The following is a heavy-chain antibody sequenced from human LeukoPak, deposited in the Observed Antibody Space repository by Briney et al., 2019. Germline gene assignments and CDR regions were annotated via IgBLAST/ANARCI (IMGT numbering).Heavy chain of an antibody. CDR1: GYTFTGYY. Sequence: GASVKVSCKASGYTFTGYYMHWLRQAPGQGLERMGRINPNSGGTNYAQKFQGRVTMTRDTSISTAYMELSRLRSDDTAVYYCATDTWGYYDSSNYYRQADYWGQGTLVTVSS. CDR3: ATDTWGYYDSSNYYRQADY. D-gene: IGHD3-22*01. J-gene: IGHJ4*02. V-gene: IGHV1-2*06. CDR2: INPNSGGT.